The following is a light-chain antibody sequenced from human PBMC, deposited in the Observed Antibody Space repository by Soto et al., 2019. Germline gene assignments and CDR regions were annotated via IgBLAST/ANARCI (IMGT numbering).Light chain of an antibody. J-gene: IGLJ3*02. V-gene: IGLV2-11*01. CDR2: DVS. CDR3: CSYAGSYTLV. Sequence: QSALTQPRSVSGSPGQSVTISCTGTSSDVGAYNYVSWYQQHPGKVPKLMIYDVSRRPSGVPDRFSGSKSGNTASLTISGXXAXXXADYYCCSYAGSYTLVFGGGTKLTV. CDR1: SSDVGAYNY.